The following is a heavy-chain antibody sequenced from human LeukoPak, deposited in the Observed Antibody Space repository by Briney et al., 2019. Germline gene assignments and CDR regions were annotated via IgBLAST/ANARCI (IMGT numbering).Heavy chain of an antibody. CDR3: ARTDIVVVPAAPTQFDY. CDR2: YYCRST. Sequence: YYCRSTYYNPSLKSRVTISVDTSKNQFSLKLSSVTAADTAVYYCARTDIVVVPAAPTQFDYWGQGTLVTVSS. V-gene: IGHV4-39*01. J-gene: IGHJ4*02. D-gene: IGHD2-2*01.